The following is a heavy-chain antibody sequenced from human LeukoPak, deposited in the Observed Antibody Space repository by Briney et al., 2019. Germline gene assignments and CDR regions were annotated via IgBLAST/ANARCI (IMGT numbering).Heavy chain of an antibody. D-gene: IGHD6-19*01. J-gene: IGHJ4*02. CDR3: AKVISGWYGYDF. Sequence: VGTLRLSCAASGVTFDDVAIHWGRQTPRKGLWWGSLISAFDDITYYVDSVRGRFTISRDNSKNSLYLQMNNLRIEGTAFYYCAKVISGWYGYDFWGQGTLVTVSS. CDR1: GVTFDDVA. CDR2: ISAFDDIT. V-gene: IGHV3-43*02.